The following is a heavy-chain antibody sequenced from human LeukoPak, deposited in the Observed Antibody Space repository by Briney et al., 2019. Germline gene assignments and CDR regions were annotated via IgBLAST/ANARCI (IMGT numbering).Heavy chain of an antibody. Sequence: APVKVSCKASGYTFTSYYMHWVRRAPGQGLEWMGIINPSGGSTSYAQKFQGRVTMTRDTSTSTVYMELSSLRSEDTAVYYCARGEAAGKIDYWGQGTLVTVSS. CDR2: INPSGGST. J-gene: IGHJ4*02. CDR3: ARGEAAGKIDY. D-gene: IGHD6-13*01. CDR1: GYTFTSYY. V-gene: IGHV1-46*01.